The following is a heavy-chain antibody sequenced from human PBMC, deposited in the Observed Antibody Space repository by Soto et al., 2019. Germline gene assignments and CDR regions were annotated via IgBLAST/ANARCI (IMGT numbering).Heavy chain of an antibody. V-gene: IGHV4-39*07. CDR1: GGSISSSSYY. D-gene: IGHD3-22*01. CDR2: IYYSGST. CDR3: ARLGGYYQAFDQ. J-gene: IGHJ4*02. Sequence: PSETLSLTCTVSGGSISSSSYYWGWIRQPPGKGLEWIGSIYYSGSTYSNPSLKSRVTISVDTSKNQFSLNLTSVTAADTAVYYCARLGGYYQAFDQWGQGSLVTVS.